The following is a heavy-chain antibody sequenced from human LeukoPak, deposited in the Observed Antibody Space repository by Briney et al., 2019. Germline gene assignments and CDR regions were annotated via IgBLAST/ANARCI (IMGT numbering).Heavy chain of an antibody. CDR3: AREGSRNSYYYYGMDV. Sequence: SETLSLTCTVSGGSISSYYWSWIRQPAGKGLEWIGRIYTSGSTNYNPSLKSRVTMSVDTSKNQFSLKLSSVTAADTAVYYCAREGSRNSYYYYGMDVWGQGTTATVSS. CDR1: GGSISSYY. V-gene: IGHV4-4*07. J-gene: IGHJ6*02. D-gene: IGHD1-1*01. CDR2: IYTSGST.